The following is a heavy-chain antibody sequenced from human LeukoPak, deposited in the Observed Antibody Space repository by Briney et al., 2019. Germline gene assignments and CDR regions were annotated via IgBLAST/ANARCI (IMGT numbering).Heavy chain of an antibody. CDR2: IKQDGSEK. CDR3: ARAPGYYYDSSGYYADY. V-gene: IGHV3-7*01. J-gene: IGHJ4*02. D-gene: IGHD3-22*01. CDR1: GFTFSSYL. Sequence: GGSLRLSCAASGFTFSSYLMSWVRQAPGKGLEWVANIKQDGSEKYYVDSVKGRFTISRDNAKNSLYLQMNSLRAEDTAVYYCARAPGYYYDSSGYYADYWGQGTLVTVSS.